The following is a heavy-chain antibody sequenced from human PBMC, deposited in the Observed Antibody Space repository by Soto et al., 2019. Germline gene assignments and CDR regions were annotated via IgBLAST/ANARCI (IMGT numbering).Heavy chain of an antibody. CDR2: INHSGST. D-gene: IGHD3-10*01. CDR3: ATGDMVRGVISYFDY. Sequence: SDTLSLTCAVYGGSFSGYYWSWIRQPPGKGLEWIGEINHSGSTNYNPSLKSRVTISVDTSKNQFSLKLSSVTAADTAVYYCATGDMVRGVISYFDYWGQGTLVTVSS. CDR1: GGSFSGYY. J-gene: IGHJ4*02. V-gene: IGHV4-34*01.